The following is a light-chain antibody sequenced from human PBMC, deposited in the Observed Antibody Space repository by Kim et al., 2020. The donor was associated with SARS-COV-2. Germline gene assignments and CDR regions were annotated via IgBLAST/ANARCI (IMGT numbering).Light chain of an antibody. V-gene: IGLV2-14*01. CDR2: DVH. CDR3: CSYAGSYTRV. J-gene: IGLJ3*02. Sequence: QSALTQPASVSGSPGQAISISCTGTSNDVARYDYVSWYQQHPGKVPKLLIYDVHERPSGVSNRFSGSKSGDTAFLIISGLQAEDEADYYCCSYAGSYTRVFGGGTQLTVL. CDR1: SNDVARYDY.